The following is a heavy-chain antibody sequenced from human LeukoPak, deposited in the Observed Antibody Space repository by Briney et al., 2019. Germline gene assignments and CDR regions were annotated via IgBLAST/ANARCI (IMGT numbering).Heavy chain of an antibody. D-gene: IGHD3-3*01. Sequence: ASVKVSCKASGYTFTSYGISWVRQAPGQGLEWMGWISAYNGNTNYAQKLQGRVTMTTDTSTSTAYMEVRSLRSDDTAVYYCARDLERYYDLEGRSGYWGQGTLVTVSS. CDR2: ISAYNGNT. V-gene: IGHV1-18*01. CDR1: GYTFTSYG. CDR3: ARDLERYYDLEGRSGY. J-gene: IGHJ4*02.